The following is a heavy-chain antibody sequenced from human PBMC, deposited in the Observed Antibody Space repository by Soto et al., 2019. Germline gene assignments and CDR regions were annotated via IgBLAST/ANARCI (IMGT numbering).Heavy chain of an antibody. J-gene: IGHJ1*01. V-gene: IGHV3-74*01. CDR2: ISNDGSST. CDR3: ARLPNKSPQN. Sequence: EVQLVESGGGLVQPGGSLRLSCVASGFTFSSYWMHWVRQAPGKGLVWVSSISNDGSSTSYADPVKGRFTISRDNAKNTQYLHMTSLRAEDTAVYYCARLPNKSPQNWGQGTLVIVSP. CDR1: GFTFSSYW.